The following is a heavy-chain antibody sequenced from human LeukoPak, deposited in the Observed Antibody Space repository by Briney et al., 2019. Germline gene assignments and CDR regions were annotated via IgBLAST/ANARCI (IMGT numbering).Heavy chain of an antibody. D-gene: IGHD6-13*01. V-gene: IGHV3-53*01. J-gene: IGHJ4*02. Sequence: GGSLRLSCAASGFTVSSNYMSWVRQAPGKGLEWVSVIYSGGSTYYADSVKGRFTISRDNSKNTLYLQMNSLRVEDTAVYYCARDGFSSRWGLAYWGQGTLVTVSS. CDR3: ARDGFSSRWGLAY. CDR2: IYSGGST. CDR1: GFTVSSNY.